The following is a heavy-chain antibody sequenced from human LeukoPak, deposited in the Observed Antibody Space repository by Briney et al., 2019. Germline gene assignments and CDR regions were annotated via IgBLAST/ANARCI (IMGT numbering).Heavy chain of an antibody. CDR1: VFTLSNYW. Sequence: PGGSLRLSCAACVFTLSNYWMSWARQAPGKGLEWVANIKQDGIFVQYVDSVKGRFTISRDNSKNTLYLQINSLRAEDTAVFYCAGDYVWGNYRPFDPWGQGTLVTVSS. J-gene: IGHJ5*02. D-gene: IGHD3-16*02. CDR3: AGDYVWGNYRPFDP. CDR2: IKQDGIFV. V-gene: IGHV3-7*03.